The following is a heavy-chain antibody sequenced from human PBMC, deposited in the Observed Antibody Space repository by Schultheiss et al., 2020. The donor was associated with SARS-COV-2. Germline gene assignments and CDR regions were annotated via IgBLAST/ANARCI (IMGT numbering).Heavy chain of an antibody. CDR3: ARDYSSLLDY. J-gene: IGHJ4*02. CDR2: IYYSGST. V-gene: IGHV4-31*03. D-gene: IGHD6-13*01. Sequence: SETLSLTCTVSGGSISSGGYYWSWIRQHPGKGLEWIGYIYYSGSTYYNPSLKSRVTISVDTSKNQFSLKLSSVTAADTAVYYCARDYSSLLDYWGQGTLVTVSS. CDR1: GGSISSGGYY.